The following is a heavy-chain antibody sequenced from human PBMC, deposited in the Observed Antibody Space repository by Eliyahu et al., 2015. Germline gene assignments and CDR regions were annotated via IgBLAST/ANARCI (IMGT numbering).Heavy chain of an antibody. V-gene: IGHV3-23*01. CDR3: AKILHTEDSYFYGMDV. Sequence: EAQLLASGGGLVEPGGSLRLSCAAYGFTFSSYAMSWVRQAPGKGLXWVSAINGGGASTXDADSVKGRFTISRDNSKNTLYLQMNSLRAEDTAVYYCAKILHTEDSYFYGMDVWGQGTTVTVSS. J-gene: IGHJ6*02. CDR2: INGGGAST. CDR1: GFTFSSYA. D-gene: IGHD1-14*01.